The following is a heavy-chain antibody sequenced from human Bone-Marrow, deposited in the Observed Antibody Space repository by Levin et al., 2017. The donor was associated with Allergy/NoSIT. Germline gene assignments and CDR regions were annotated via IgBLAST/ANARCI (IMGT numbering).Heavy chain of an antibody. CDR2: ISPYNGHS. Sequence: ASVKVSCTTSGYNFNNYGINWVRQAPGQAFEWMGWISPYNGHSKYGQKVQDRVSLTIDTSTSGAYLELRSRNSDATAVYYWARGGGRDWDFARIDAWGQGTLVIVSS. CDR1: GYNFNNYG. CDR3: ARGGGRDWDFARIDA. J-gene: IGHJ5*02. V-gene: IGHV1-18*01. D-gene: IGHD1-7*01.